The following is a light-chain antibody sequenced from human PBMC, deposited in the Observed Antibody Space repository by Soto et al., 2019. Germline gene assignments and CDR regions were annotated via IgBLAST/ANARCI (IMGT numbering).Light chain of an antibody. CDR2: DAS. CDR1: QSISSY. J-gene: IGKJ2*01. Sequence: DIQMTQSPSSLSASVGDRVTITCRASQSISSYLNWYQQKPGKAPKLLIYDASSLETGVPSRFSGSRSGTEFTLTFRSLQPDDFATYYCQQYDSSSPTFGQGTKLEIK. CDR3: QQYDSSSPT. V-gene: IGKV1-5*01.